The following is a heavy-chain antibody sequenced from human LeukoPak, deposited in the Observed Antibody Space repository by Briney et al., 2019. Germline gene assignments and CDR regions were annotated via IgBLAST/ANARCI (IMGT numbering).Heavy chain of an antibody. CDR2: INPNSGGT. D-gene: IGHD1-26*01. V-gene: IGHV1-2*02. J-gene: IGHJ6*02. CDR3: ARDSIVGYYYYGMDV. CDR1: GYTFTGYY. Sequence: ASVKVSCKASGYTFTGYYMHWVRQAPGQGLEWMGWINPNSGGTNYAQKLQGRVTMTTDTSTSTAYMELRSLRSDDTAVYYCARDSIVGYYYYGMDVWGQGTTVTVSS.